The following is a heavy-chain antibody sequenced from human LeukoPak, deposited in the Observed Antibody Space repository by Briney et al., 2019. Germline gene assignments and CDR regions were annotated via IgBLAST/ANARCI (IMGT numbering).Heavy chain of an antibody. V-gene: IGHV4-34*01. CDR1: GGSFSGYY. Sequence: SETLSLTCAVYGGSFSGYYWSWIRQPPGKGLEWIGEINHSGSTNYNPSLKSRVTISVDTSKNQFSLKLSSVTAADTAVYYCARVAARWGDLYDYWGQGTLVTVSS. CDR3: ARVAARWGDLYDY. D-gene: IGHD6-13*01. CDR2: INHSGST. J-gene: IGHJ4*02.